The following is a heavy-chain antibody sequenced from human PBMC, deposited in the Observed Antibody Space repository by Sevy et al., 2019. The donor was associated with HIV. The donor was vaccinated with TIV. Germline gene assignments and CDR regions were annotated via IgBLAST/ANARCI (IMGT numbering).Heavy chain of an antibody. CDR2: IYSGGST. V-gene: IGHV3-53*01. D-gene: IGHD2-21*01. CDR1: GFTVSSNY. Sequence: GESLKISCAASGFTVSSNYMSWVRQAPGKGLEWVSVIYSGGSTYYADSVKGRFTISRDNSKNTLYLQMNSLRAEDTAVYYCARDYHCCGDCFYFDYWGQGTLVTVSS. J-gene: IGHJ4*02. CDR3: ARDYHCCGDCFYFDY.